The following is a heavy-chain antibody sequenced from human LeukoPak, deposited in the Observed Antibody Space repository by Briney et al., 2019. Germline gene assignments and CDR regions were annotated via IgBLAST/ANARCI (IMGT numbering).Heavy chain of an antibody. Sequence: GASVKVSCKASGYTFTSYGISWVRQAPGQGLEWMGWISVNNGNTNYAQKFQGRVTMTTDTSTSTAYMELRSLRSVGTAVYYCATLLAPPVYGMDVWGQGTTVTVSS. J-gene: IGHJ6*02. D-gene: IGHD2-15*01. V-gene: IGHV1-18*01. CDR3: ATLLAPPVYGMDV. CDR1: GYTFTSYG. CDR2: ISVNNGNT.